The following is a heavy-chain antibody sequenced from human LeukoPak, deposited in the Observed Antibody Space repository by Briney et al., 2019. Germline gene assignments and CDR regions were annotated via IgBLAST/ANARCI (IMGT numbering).Heavy chain of an antibody. V-gene: IGHV3-7*01. CDR2: IKQDGSEK. CDR3: AREYSSGWYYFDY. D-gene: IGHD6-19*01. CDR1: GFTFSSYW. Sequence: GGSLRLSCAASGFTFSSYWMTWVRQAPGKGLEWVANIKQDGSEKYYVDSVKGRFTISRDNAKNSLYLQMNSLRAEDTAVYYCAREYSSGWYYFDYWGQGTLVTVSS. J-gene: IGHJ4*02.